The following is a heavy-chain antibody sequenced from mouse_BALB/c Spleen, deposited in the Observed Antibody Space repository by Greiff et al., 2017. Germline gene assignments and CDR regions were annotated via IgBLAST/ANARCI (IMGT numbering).Heavy chain of an antibody. J-gene: IGHJ2*01. CDR1: GFTFSSYG. CDR2: ISSGGSYT. CDR3: ARQGLRQYFDY. V-gene: IGHV5-6*01. D-gene: IGHD2-2*01. Sequence: EVQGVESGGGLVQPGGSLKLSCAASGFTFSSYGMSWVRQTPDKRLEWVATISSGGSYTYYPDSVKGRFTISRDNAKNTLYLQMSSLKSEDTAMYYCARQGLRQYFDYWGQGTTLTVSS.